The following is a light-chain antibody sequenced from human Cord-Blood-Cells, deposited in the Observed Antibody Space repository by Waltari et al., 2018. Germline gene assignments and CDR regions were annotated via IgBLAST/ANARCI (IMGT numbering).Light chain of an antibody. CDR1: SSDVGSYNL. CDR2: EGS. V-gene: IGLV2-23*01. CDR3: CSYAGSSTL. Sequence: QSALTQPASVSGSPGPSITLPCPGTSSDVGSYNLVSWYQQHPGKAPKLMIYEGSKRPSGVSNRFSGSKSGNTASLTISGLQAEDEADYYCCSYAGSSTLFGGGTKLTVL. J-gene: IGLJ2*01.